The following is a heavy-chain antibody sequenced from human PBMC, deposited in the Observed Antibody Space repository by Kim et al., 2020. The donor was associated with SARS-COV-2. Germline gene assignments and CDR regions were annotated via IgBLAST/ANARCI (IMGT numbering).Heavy chain of an antibody. J-gene: IGHJ4*02. V-gene: IGHV3-23*01. D-gene: IGHD3-10*01. CDR3: AKDWGAYPFEEYYFDY. CDR2: ISGSGGST. CDR1: GFTFSSYA. Sequence: GGSLRLSCAASGFTFSSYAMSWVRQAPGKGLEWVSAISGSGGSTYYADSVKGRFTISRDNSKNTLYLQMNSLRAEDTAVYYCAKDWGAYPFEEYYFDYWGQGTLVTVSS.